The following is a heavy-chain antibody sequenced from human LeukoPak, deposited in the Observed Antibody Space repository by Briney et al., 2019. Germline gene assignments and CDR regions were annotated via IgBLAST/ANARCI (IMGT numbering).Heavy chain of an antibody. CDR3: ARALIGYYFDY. D-gene: IGHD2-8*01. Sequence: GGSLRLSCAASGFTFDDYTMHWVRQAPGKGLEWVSLISWDGGSTYYADSVKGRFTISRDNAKNSLYLQMNSLRAEDTAVYYCARALIGYYFDYWGQGTLVTVSS. V-gene: IGHV3-43*01. CDR2: ISWDGGST. CDR1: GFTFDDYT. J-gene: IGHJ4*02.